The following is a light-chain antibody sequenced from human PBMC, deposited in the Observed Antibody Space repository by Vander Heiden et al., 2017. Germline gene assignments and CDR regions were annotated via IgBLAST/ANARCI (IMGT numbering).Light chain of an antibody. CDR2: DAS. CDR1: QSISAD. V-gene: IGKV3-11*01. CDR3: QQRNSWPRT. Sequence: IVFTQSPATLSLSPGERATLSCRASQSISADLAWYHQKPGQTPRLLISDASNRATGIPARFSGSGSGTDFTLTISNLEPEDFAVYYCQQRNSWPRTFGQGTKVEI. J-gene: IGKJ2*01.